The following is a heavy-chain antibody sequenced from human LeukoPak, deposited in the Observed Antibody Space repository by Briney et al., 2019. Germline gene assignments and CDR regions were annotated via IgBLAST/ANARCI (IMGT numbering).Heavy chain of an antibody. CDR3: ARDPYNRGLGAFDV. CDR1: GFTFNTYW. J-gene: IGHJ3*01. Sequence: PGGSLRLSCAASGFTFNTYWMTWVRQAPGKGLEWVANIKEDGSEKVYVDSLKGRFTISRDNAKNALFLQMNSLRVEDTAVYYCARDPYNRGLGAFDVWGQGTMVTVSS. D-gene: IGHD1-14*01. V-gene: IGHV3-7*04. CDR2: IKEDGSEK.